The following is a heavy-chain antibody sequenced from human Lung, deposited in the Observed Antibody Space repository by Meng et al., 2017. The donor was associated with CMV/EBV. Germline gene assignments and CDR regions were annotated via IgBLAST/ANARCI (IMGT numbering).Heavy chain of an antibody. Sequence: GESXKISCKGSAYTFSTYWLGWVRQLPGRGLEWMGLIYPADSNTTYSLSFRGHVTISADKSISTAYLQWIGLRASHTAIYYCARKRGYFFDYWGHGTPVTVSS. V-gene: IGHV5-51*01. CDR1: AYTFSTYW. CDR3: ARKRGYFFDY. D-gene: IGHD3-10*01. J-gene: IGHJ4*01. CDR2: IYPADSNT.